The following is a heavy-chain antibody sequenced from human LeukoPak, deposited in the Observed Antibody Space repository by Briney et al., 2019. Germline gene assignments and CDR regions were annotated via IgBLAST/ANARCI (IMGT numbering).Heavy chain of an antibody. D-gene: IGHD3-10*01. CDR3: ARDSGAAHSGFDY. CDR1: GYTFTIYG. CDR2: ISAYNGNT. J-gene: IGHJ4*02. V-gene: IGHV1-18*01. Sequence: ASVTVSFTASGYTFTIYGISWVRQAPGQGLEWMGWISAYNGNTNYAQKLQGRVTMTTDTSTSTAYMELRSLRSDDTAVYYCARDSGAAHSGFDYWGQGTLVTVSS.